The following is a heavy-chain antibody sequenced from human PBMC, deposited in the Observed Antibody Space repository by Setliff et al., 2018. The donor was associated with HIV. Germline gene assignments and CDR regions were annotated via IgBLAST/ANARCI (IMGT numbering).Heavy chain of an antibody. V-gene: IGHV4-4*02. D-gene: IGHD3-22*01. CDR3: ARGGGYDRSGYYPFDY. J-gene: IGHJ4*02. CDR1: GVSISSSNW. CDR2: IYYSGST. Sequence: LSLTCTVSGVSISSSNWWSWVRQPPGKGLEWIGEIYYSGSTNYNPSLKSRVTMSVDTSKNQFSLKLSSVTAADTAVYYCARGGGYDRSGYYPFDYWGQGTPVTVSS.